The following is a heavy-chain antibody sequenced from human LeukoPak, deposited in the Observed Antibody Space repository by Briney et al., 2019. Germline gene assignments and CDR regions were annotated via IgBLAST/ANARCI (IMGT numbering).Heavy chain of an antibody. Sequence: GGSLRLSCAASGFTFSSYWMHWVRQAPGKGLVWVSRIKSDGSTNYADSVKGRFTISRDNAKNTVSLQMNSLRAEDTGVYYCARAPSEIGGYYPEYFRHWGQGTLVTVS. V-gene: IGHV3-74*01. J-gene: IGHJ1*01. D-gene: IGHD3-22*01. CDR3: ARAPSEIGGYYPEYFRH. CDR1: GFTFSSYW. CDR2: IKSDGST.